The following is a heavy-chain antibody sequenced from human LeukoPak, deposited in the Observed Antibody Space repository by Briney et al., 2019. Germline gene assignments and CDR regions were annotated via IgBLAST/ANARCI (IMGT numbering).Heavy chain of an antibody. V-gene: IGHV3-21*04. J-gene: IGHJ4*02. CDR2: ISSSSSYI. CDR3: ANLPLKQQLAGGNDVDY. CDR1: GFTFDDYT. Sequence: GRSLRLSCAASGFTFDDYTMHWVRHAPGKGLEWVSSISSSSSYIYYADSVKGRFTISRDNSKNTLYLQMNSLRAEDTAVYYCANLPLKQQLAGGNDVDYWGQGTLVTVSS. D-gene: IGHD6-13*01.